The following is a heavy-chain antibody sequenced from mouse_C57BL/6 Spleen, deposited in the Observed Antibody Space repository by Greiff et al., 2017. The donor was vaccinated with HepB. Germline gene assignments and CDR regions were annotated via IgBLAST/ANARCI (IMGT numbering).Heavy chain of an antibody. D-gene: IGHD4-1*02. Sequence: VQLQQSGTELVKPGASVKLSCKASGYTFTSYWMHWVKQRPGQGLEWIGNINPSNGGTNYNEKFKSKATLTVDKSSSTAYMQLSSLTSEDSAVYYCARTATGTPHYFDYWGQGTTLTVSS. CDR2: INPSNGGT. J-gene: IGHJ2*01. V-gene: IGHV1-53*01. CDR3: ARTATGTPHYFDY. CDR1: GYTFTSYW.